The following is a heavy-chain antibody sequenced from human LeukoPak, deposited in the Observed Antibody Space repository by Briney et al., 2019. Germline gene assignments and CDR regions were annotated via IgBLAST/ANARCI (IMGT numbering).Heavy chain of an antibody. CDR3: ARDLFSGYDPRTFDL. CDR1: GFIFSDYY. D-gene: IGHD5-12*01. Sequence: GGSLRLSCAASGFIFSDYYMSWMRQAPGKGLEWLSHISSSSSFTHYADSVEGRFTISRDNAKNSLYLQMNSLRAEDTALYYCARDLFSGYDPRTFDLWGQGTLVTVSS. J-gene: IGHJ4*02. CDR2: ISSSSSFT. V-gene: IGHV3-11*06.